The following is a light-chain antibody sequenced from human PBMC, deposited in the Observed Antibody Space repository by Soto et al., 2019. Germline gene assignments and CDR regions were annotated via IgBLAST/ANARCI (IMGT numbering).Light chain of an antibody. V-gene: IGKV3-20*01. Sequence: EIVLKQSPGTLSLSPGERATLSCRASQSFGSTFLAWYQQKPGQAPRLLIYGASTRATGIPDRFSGSASETDFTLTISRLEPEDFAVYYCQQYGSSLLTFGGGTKVEIK. J-gene: IGKJ4*01. CDR1: QSFGSTF. CDR2: GAS. CDR3: QQYGSSLLT.